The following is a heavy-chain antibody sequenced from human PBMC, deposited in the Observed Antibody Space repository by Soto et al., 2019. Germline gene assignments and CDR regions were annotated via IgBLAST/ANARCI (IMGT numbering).Heavy chain of an antibody. Sequence: GGSLRLSCAASGFTFSSYSRNWVRQAPGKGLEWVSSISSSSSYIYYADSVKGRFTISRDNAKNSLYLQMNSLRAEDTAVYYCARGTNYYDRSSYYGYWGQGTLVTV. V-gene: IGHV3-21*01. CDR3: ARGTNYYDRSSYYGY. CDR2: ISSSSSYI. D-gene: IGHD3-22*01. J-gene: IGHJ4*02. CDR1: GFTFSSYS.